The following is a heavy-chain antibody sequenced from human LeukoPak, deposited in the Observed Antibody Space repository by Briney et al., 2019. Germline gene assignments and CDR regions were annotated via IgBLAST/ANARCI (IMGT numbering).Heavy chain of an antibody. V-gene: IGHV5-51*01. Sequence: GESLQISCKGSGYSFTTYWIGWVRQMPGKGLEWMGIIYPGDSDTIYSPSFQGQVTISADKSISTAYLQWSSLKASDTAMYYCARRVHRGGSYSSHSDYWGQGTLVTVSS. CDR2: IYPGDSDT. J-gene: IGHJ4*02. D-gene: IGHD1-26*01. CDR3: ARRVHRGGSYSSHSDY. CDR1: GYSFTTYW.